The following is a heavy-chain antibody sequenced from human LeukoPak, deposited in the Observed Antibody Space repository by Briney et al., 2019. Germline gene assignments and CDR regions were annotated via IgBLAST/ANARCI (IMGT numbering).Heavy chain of an antibody. J-gene: IGHJ1*01. V-gene: IGHV4-59*01. D-gene: IGHD6-19*01. CDR2: IYYSGST. CDR3: ARGVTGGWCGDFQH. CDR1: GGSINTYF. Sequence: KPSETLSLTCTVSGGSINTYFWSWIRQPPGKGLEWIGYIYYSGSTNYNPSLKSRVTISVDTSKNQFSLKLSSVTAADTAVYYCARGVTGGWCGDFQHWGQGTLVTVSS.